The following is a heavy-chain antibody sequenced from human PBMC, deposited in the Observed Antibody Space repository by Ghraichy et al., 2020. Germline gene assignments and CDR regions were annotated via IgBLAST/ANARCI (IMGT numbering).Heavy chain of an antibody. CDR1: GYSFTAYS. J-gene: IGHJ1*01. V-gene: IGHV1-18*01. Sequence: ASVKVSCKASGYSFTAYSVTWVRQAPGQGLEWMGWIGTSRGTTKYAQKYQGRGTMTTDASTSTVYMELRSLRSDDPALYYCAREIRTGCGGDCSQWGQGTLVTVS. CDR2: IGTSRGTT. CDR3: AREIRTGCGGDCSQ. D-gene: IGHD2-21*02.